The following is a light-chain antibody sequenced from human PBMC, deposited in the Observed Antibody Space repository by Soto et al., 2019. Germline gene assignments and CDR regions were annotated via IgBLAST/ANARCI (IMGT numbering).Light chain of an antibody. CDR3: LQQYSFPIT. CDR1: QSISNH. Sequence: DIQMTQSPSSLSASVEDRFIITFLASQSISNHLNWYQQKPGKAPKLLIFAASSLQSGVPSRFSGSRSGPDFTLTISSLQPEDFATYYCLQQYSFPITFGQGTRLEIK. V-gene: IGKV1-17*01. J-gene: IGKJ5*01. CDR2: AAS.